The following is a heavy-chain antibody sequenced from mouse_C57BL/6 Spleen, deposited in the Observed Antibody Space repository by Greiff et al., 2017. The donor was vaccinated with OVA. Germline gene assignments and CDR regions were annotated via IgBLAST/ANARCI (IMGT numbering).Heavy chain of an antibody. CDR1: GYAFSSSW. CDR2: IYPGDGDT. Sequence: QVQLQQSGPELVKPGASVKISCKASGYAFSSSWMNWVKQRPGKGLEWIGRIYPGDGDTTYNGKFKGKATLTADKSSSTAYMQLSSLTSEDSAVYFCASYYSNYDYAMDYWGQGTSVTVSS. CDR3: ASYYSNYDYAMDY. D-gene: IGHD2-5*01. V-gene: IGHV1-82*01. J-gene: IGHJ4*01.